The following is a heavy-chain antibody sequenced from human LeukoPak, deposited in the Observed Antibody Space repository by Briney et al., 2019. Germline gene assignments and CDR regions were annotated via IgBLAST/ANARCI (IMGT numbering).Heavy chain of an antibody. D-gene: IGHD6-19*01. J-gene: IGHJ5*02. CDR2: ISGSGGST. CDR1: GFTFSSYE. V-gene: IGHV3-23*01. Sequence: PGGSLRLSCAASGFTFSSYEMNWVRQAPGKGLEWVSAISGSGGSTYYADSVKGRFTISRDNSKNTLYLQMNSLRAEDTAVYYCAKSRFGIIAVADKNWFDPWGQGTLVTVSS. CDR3: AKSRFGIIAVADKNWFDP.